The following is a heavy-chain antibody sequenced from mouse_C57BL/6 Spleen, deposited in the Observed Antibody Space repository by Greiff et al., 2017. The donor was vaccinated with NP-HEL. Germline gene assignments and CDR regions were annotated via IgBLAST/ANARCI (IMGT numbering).Heavy chain of an antibody. D-gene: IGHD3-2*02. J-gene: IGHJ3*01. V-gene: IGHV1-69*01. Sequence: QVQLQQSGAELVMPGASVKLSCKASGYTFTSYWMHWVKQRPGQGLEWIGEIDPSDSYTNYNQKFKGKSTLTVDKSSSTAYMQLSSLTSEDSAVYYCARWDSSGFAYWGQGTLVTVSA. CDR2: IDPSDSYT. CDR1: GYTFTSYW. CDR3: ARWDSSGFAY.